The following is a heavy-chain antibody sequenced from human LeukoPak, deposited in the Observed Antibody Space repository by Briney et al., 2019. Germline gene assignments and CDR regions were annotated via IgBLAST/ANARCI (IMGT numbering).Heavy chain of an antibody. V-gene: IGHV4-39*01. CDR3: ARQRWLHPNDY. D-gene: IGHD5-24*01. CDR2: IYYSGST. Sequence: PSETLSLTCTVSGGSISSSSYYWGWIRQPPGKGLEWIGSIYYSGSTYYNPSLKSRVTISVDTSKNQFSLKLSSVTAADTAVYYCARQRWLHPNDYWGQGTLVTVSS. CDR1: GGSISSSSYY. J-gene: IGHJ4*02.